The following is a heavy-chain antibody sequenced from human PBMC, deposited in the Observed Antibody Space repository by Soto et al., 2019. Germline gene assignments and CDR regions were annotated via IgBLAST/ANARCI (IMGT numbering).Heavy chain of an antibody. CDR2: ISGSGGST. J-gene: IGHJ6*02. CDR1: GFTFSSYA. Sequence: GGSLRLSCAASGFTFSSYAMSWVRQAPGKGLEWVSAISGSGGSTCYADSVKGRFTISRDNSKNTLYLQMNSLRAEDTAVYYCAKDQNPVVVVAAAGYGMDVWGQGTTVTVSS. V-gene: IGHV3-23*01. CDR3: AKDQNPVVVVAAAGYGMDV. D-gene: IGHD2-15*01.